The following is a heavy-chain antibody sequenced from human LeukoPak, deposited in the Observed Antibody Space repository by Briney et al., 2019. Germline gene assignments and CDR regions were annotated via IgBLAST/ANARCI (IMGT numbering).Heavy chain of an antibody. CDR3: AGHAAVAYFDILTEEDY. D-gene: IGHD3-9*01. CDR2: INWNGGTT. Sequence: TGGSLRLSCAASGFTFDDYGMSWVRQAPGKGLEWVSGINWNGGTTGYADSVKGRFTISRDNAKNSLYLQMNSLRAEDTAVYYCAGHAAVAYFDILTEEDYWGQGTLVTVSS. CDR1: GFTFDDYG. J-gene: IGHJ4*02. V-gene: IGHV3-20*04.